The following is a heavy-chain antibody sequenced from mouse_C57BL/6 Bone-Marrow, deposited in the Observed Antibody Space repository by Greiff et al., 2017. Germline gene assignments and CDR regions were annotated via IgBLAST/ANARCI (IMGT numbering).Heavy chain of an antibody. CDR1: GFTFSSYA. CDR2: ISSGGDYI. Sequence: VQLKESGAGLVKPGGSLKLSCAASGFTFSSYAMSWVRQTPEKRLDWVAYISSGGDYIYYADTVKGRFTISRDKARNTLYLQMSSLKSEDTAMYYCTRVPSGPWFAYWGQGTRVTVSA. CDR3: TRVPSGPWFAY. D-gene: IGHD3-2*02. J-gene: IGHJ3*01. V-gene: IGHV5-9-1*02.